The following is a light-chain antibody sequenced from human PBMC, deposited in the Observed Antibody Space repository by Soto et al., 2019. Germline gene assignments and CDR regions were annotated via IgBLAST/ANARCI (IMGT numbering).Light chain of an antibody. Sequence: SYELTQPPSVSVAPGQTARITCGGNNIGSKSVHWYQQKPGQAPVLVVYDDSDRPSGIPERFSGSNSGNTATLTIRRVEAGDEADYYCQVWDRSSDHDVFGNGTTLTVL. CDR1: NIGSKS. J-gene: IGLJ1*01. CDR3: QVWDRSSDHDV. V-gene: IGLV3-21*02. CDR2: DDS.